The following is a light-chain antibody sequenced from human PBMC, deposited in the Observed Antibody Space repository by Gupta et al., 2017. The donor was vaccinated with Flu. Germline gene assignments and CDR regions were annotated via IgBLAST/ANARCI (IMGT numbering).Light chain of an antibody. CDR1: NIGSKS. J-gene: IGLJ3*02. CDR2: DDS. V-gene: IGLV3-21*02. CDR3: QLWDSTYDHQGV. Sequence: SYVLTKPPSVSVAPGQTARITREENNIGSKSVHWYQQKPGQAPVMVVFDDSDRPSGIPERFSGSNSGNTATLTISRVEAGDEADYYCQLWDSTYDHQGVFGGGTKLTVL.